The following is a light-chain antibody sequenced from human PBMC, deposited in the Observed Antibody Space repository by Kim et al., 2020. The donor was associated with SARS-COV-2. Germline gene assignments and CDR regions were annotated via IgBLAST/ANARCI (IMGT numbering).Light chain of an antibody. Sequence: SSELTQDPAVSVALGQTVRITCQGDSLRNYYATWYQQKPGQAPVLVIYGKNNRPSGIPDRFSASTSGNTASLTITGAQAEDEADYYCHSRDSDNYVIFGGGTKLTVL. CDR1: SLRNYY. CDR2: GKN. J-gene: IGLJ2*01. CDR3: HSRDSDNYVI. V-gene: IGLV3-19*01.